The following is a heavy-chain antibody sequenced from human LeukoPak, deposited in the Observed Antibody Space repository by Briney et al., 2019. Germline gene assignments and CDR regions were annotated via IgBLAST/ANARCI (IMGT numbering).Heavy chain of an antibody. J-gene: IGHJ6*03. V-gene: IGHV3-9*03. CDR1: GFTFDEYA. CDR3: AKGVGTSYHYHMDV. Sequence: SGGSLRLSCAASGFTFDEYAMHWVRIPPGKGLEWVAGISWNTYDIGYADSVKGRFTISRDNAKNSLYLQMNSLRDEDMALYYCAKGVGTSYHYHMDVWGKGTTVIVSS. D-gene: IGHD1-26*01. CDR2: ISWNTYDI.